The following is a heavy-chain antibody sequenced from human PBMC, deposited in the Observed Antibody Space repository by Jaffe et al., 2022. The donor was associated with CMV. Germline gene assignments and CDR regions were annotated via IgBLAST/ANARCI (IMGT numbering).Heavy chain of an antibody. CDR1: GGSISSSSYY. V-gene: IGHV4-39*01. D-gene: IGHD4-4*01. Sequence: QLQLQESGPGLVKPSETLSLTCTVSGGSISSSSYYWGWIRQPPGKGLEWIGSIYYSGSTYYNPSLKSRVTISVDTSKNQFSLKLSSVTAADTAVYYCAPRVYSNYNWFDPWGQGTLVTVSS. CDR2: IYYSGST. CDR3: APRVYSNYNWFDP. J-gene: IGHJ5*02.